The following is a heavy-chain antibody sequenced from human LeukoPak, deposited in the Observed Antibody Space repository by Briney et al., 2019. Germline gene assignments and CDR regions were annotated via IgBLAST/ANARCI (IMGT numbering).Heavy chain of an antibody. CDR3: ARAHAAGYLDY. V-gene: IGHV3-11*01. J-gene: IGHJ4*02. CDR2: ISSSGSTI. CDR1: GFTFSDYY. Sequence: GGSLRLSCAASGFTFSDYYMSWIRQAPGKGLEWVSYISSSGSTIYYADSVKGRLTISRDNAKNSLYLQMNSLRAEDTAVYYCARAHAAGYLDYWGQGTLVTVSS. D-gene: IGHD6-13*01.